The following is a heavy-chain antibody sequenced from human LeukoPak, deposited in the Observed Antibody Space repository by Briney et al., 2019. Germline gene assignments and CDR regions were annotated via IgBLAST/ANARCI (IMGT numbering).Heavy chain of an antibody. CDR1: GGSISSYY. Sequence: SETLSLTCTVSGGSISSYYWSWIRQPAGKGLEWIGRIYTSGSTNYNPSLKSRVTMSVDTSENQFSLKLSSVTAADTAVYYCARQGSGYSSSWYSKWGQGTLVTVSS. CDR2: IYTSGST. CDR3: ARQGSGYSSSWYSK. J-gene: IGHJ4*02. V-gene: IGHV4-4*07. D-gene: IGHD6-13*01.